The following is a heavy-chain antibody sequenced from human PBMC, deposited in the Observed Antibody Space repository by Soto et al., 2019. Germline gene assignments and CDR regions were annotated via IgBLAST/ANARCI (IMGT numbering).Heavy chain of an antibody. V-gene: IGHV3-33*01. Sequence: GGSLRLSCAASGFTFSNYGMHWVRQAPGKGLEWVAVIWYDGSNVYYADSVKGRFTISRDNSKNTLYLQMNSLRAEDTAVYYCARDLKNCSRTNCLRYYYYGMNVWGQGTTVTVSS. CDR3: ARDLKNCSRTNCLRYYYYGMNV. CDR2: IWYDGSNV. D-gene: IGHD2-2*01. CDR1: GFTFSNYG. J-gene: IGHJ6*02.